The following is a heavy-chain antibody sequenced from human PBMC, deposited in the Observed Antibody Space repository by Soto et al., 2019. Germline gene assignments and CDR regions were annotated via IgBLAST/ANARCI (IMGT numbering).Heavy chain of an antibody. Sequence: GGSLRISCAASGFTFRNDWMSWVRQAPGKGLEWVGRIKSKTDGGTTDYAATVKGRITISRDDSKNTLYLQMNSLNTEDTAVYYCTTAPFTIWGSGDAFDIWGQGTMVTVSS. CDR1: GFTFRNDW. J-gene: IGHJ3*02. CDR2: IKSKTDGGTT. D-gene: IGHD3-16*01. CDR3: TTAPFTIWGSGDAFDI. V-gene: IGHV3-15*01.